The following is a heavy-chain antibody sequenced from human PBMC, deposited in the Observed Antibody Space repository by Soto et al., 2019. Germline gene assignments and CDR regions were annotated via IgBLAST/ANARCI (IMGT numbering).Heavy chain of an antibody. CDR2: ISWHSGTI. Sequence: GGSLRLSCAASGFTFRNYAMHWVRRAPGKGLEWVSGISWHSGTIGYADSVRGRFTISRXXXXXXXXXXXXXXXXXXXXXXXXVKEKLYSNYEYYFDYWGQGTLVTVSS. D-gene: IGHD4-4*01. J-gene: IGHJ4*02. CDR1: GFTFRNYA. V-gene: IGHV3-9*01. CDR3: VKEKLYSNYEYYFDY.